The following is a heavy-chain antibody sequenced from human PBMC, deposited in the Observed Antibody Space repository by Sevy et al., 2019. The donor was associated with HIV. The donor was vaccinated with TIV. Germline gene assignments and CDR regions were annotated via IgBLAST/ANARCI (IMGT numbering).Heavy chain of an antibody. CDR2: IYIADST. CDR3: ASGLLRYFFDY. J-gene: IGHJ4*02. CDR1: GFSVSDNY. V-gene: IGHV3-53*01. Sequence: GGSLRLSCAASGFSVSDNYMSWVRQTPGKRLEWVSFIYIADSTFYADSVKGRFTISRDNSKNTLFLKMNSLRDEDTAVYYCASGLLRYFFDYWGQGTLVTVSS. D-gene: IGHD3-22*01.